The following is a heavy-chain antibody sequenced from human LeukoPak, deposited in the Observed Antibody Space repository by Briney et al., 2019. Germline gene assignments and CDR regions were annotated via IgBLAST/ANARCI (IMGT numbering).Heavy chain of an antibody. CDR2: INPNSGGT. J-gene: IGHJ4*02. CDR3: ALIAVAGTALFDY. CDR1: GYTFTGYY. D-gene: IGHD6-19*01. Sequence: ASAKVSCKASGYTFTGYYMHWVRQAPGQGLEWMGWINPNSGGTNYAQKFQGWVTMTRDTSISTAYMELSRLRSDDTAVYYCALIAVAGTALFDYWGQGTLVTVSS. V-gene: IGHV1-2*04.